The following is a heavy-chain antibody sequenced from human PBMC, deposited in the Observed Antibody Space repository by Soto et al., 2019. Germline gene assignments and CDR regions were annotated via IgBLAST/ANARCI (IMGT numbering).Heavy chain of an antibody. D-gene: IGHD3-16*01. CDR3: ARVRGYYYGMDV. Sequence: ETLSLTCTVSGGSVSSGSYYWSWIRQPPGKGLEWIGYIYYSGSTNYNPSLKSRVTISVDTSKNQFSLKLSSVTAADTAVYYCARVRGYYYGMDVWGQGTTVTVSS. CDR2: IYYSGST. V-gene: IGHV4-61*01. J-gene: IGHJ6*02. CDR1: GGSVSSGSYY.